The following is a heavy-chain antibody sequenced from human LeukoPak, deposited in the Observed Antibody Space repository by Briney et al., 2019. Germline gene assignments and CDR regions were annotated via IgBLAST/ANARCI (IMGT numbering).Heavy chain of an antibody. D-gene: IGHD3-3*02. Sequence: GGSLRLSCVASGFTFSSHGMSWVRQAPGKGLEWVSGISAIGISTYSADSVKGRFTISRDNSKNTLYLQMNSLRAEDTAVYYCAKIRPPAYDIWGQGTMVTVSS. J-gene: IGHJ3*02. V-gene: IGHV3-23*01. CDR3: AKIRPPAYDI. CDR1: GFTFSSHG. CDR2: ISAIGIST.